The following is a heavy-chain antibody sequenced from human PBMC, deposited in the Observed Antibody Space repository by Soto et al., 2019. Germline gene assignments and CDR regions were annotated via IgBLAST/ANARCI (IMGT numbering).Heavy chain of an antibody. Sequence: EVQLLESGGGLVQPGGSLRVSCAASGFTFSSYAMSWVRQAPGKGLEWVSGISNNGGSKNYADSVKGRFTISRDNSKNTLHLKMNSLTAADTAVYYCALRSRGYSFGYYFYIWGQGALVPGSS. CDR1: GFTFSSYA. V-gene: IGHV3-23*01. J-gene: IGHJ4*02. D-gene: IGHD5-18*01. CDR2: ISNNGGSK. CDR3: ALRSRGYSFGYYFYI.